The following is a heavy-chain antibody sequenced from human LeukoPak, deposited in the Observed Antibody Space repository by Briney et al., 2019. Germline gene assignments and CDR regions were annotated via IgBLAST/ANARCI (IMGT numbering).Heavy chain of an antibody. CDR1: GGSISHYY. D-gene: IGHD4/OR15-4a*01. CDR2: IYYSGTT. V-gene: IGHV4-59*01. Sequence: PSETLSLTCTASGGSISHYYWSWIRQPPGKGLEWIGYIYYSGTTNYNPSLKSRVTISVDTSKNQFSLKLNSVTAADTAVYYCAREDPRTKVPEGMDVWGQGTTVTVSS. J-gene: IGHJ6*02. CDR3: AREDPRTKVPEGMDV.